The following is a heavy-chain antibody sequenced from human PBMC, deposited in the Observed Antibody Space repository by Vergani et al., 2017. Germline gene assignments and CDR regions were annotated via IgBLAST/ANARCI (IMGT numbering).Heavy chain of an antibody. CDR3: ARGIGSGSYYTDWYFDL. Sequence: QLVQSGPEVKKPGTSVKVSCKASGFTFTSSAMQWVRQAPGQGLEWMGWINPNSGGTNYAQKFQGRVTMTRDTSISTAYMELSRLRSDDTAVYYCARGIGSGSYYTDWYFDLWGRGTLVTVSS. J-gene: IGHJ2*01. V-gene: IGHV1-2*02. D-gene: IGHD3-10*01. CDR2: INPNSGGT. CDR1: GFTFTSSA.